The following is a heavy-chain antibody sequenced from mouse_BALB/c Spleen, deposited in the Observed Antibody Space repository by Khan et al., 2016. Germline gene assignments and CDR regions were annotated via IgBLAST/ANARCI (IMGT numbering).Heavy chain of an antibody. D-gene: IGHD2-1*01. Sequence: EVQLQESGPSLVKPSQTLSLTCSVTGDSITSGYWNWIRKFPGNKLEYMGYISYSGSTYYNPSLKSRISITRDTSKNQYYLQLNSVTTEDTATYYCPRWDGNYGYYAMDYWGQGTSVTVSS. CDR3: PRWDGNYGYYAMDY. J-gene: IGHJ4*01. CDR2: ISYSGST. CDR1: GDSITSGY. V-gene: IGHV3-8*02.